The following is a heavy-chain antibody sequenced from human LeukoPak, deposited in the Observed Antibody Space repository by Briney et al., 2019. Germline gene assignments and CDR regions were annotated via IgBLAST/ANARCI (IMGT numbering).Heavy chain of an antibody. V-gene: IGHV3-49*04. D-gene: IGHD3-16*02. J-gene: IGHJ4*02. CDR2: IRSKAYGGTT. CDR1: GFTFGDYA. CDR3: TRVYYGYVWGSYRYNKLCYFDY. Sequence: QPGRSLRLSCTASGFTFGDYAMSWVRQAPGKRLEWVGFIRSKAYGGTTEYAASVKGRFTISRDDSKSIAYLQMNSLKTEDSAVYCCTRVYYGYVWGSYRYNKLCYFDYWGQGTLVTVSS.